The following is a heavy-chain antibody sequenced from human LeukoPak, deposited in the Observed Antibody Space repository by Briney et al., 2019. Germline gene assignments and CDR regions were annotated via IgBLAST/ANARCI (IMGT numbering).Heavy chain of an antibody. Sequence: PGGSLRLSCAASGFTFDDYAMHWVRQAPGKGLEWVSGISWNSGSIGYADSVKGRFTISRDNAKNSLYLQMNSLRAEDMALYYCAKADYSSGWYYFDYWGQGTLVTVPS. CDR3: AKADYSSGWYYFDY. V-gene: IGHV3-9*03. D-gene: IGHD6-19*01. CDR2: ISWNSGSI. J-gene: IGHJ4*02. CDR1: GFTFDDYA.